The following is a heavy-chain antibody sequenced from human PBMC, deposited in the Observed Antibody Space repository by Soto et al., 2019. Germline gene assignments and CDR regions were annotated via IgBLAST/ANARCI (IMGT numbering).Heavy chain of an antibody. CDR2: IISSISNI. Sequence: PGESLPPSCPASAFTFSNYGMNWDRQAPGEGLEWVSSIISSISNIYYGDSVSSGITISRDNTRSSLYEQRNSLRAENSVMYSWAREPDATSQIDNWGQGTMVTVSS. CDR1: AFTFSNYG. V-gene: IGHV3-21*01. J-gene: IGHJ4*02. CDR3: AREPDATSQIDN. D-gene: IGHD1-26*01.